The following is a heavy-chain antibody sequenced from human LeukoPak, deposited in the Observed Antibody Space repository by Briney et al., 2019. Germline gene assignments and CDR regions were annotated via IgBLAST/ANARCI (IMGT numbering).Heavy chain of an antibody. CDR1: GGSISSGSYY. J-gene: IGHJ4*02. V-gene: IGHV4-61*02. CDR3: ARNVIVVVPAAMVARLGYFDY. CDR2: IYTSGST. Sequence: SQTLSLTCTVSGGSISSGSYYWSWVRQPAGKGLEWIGRIYTSGSTNYNPSLKSRVTISVDTSKNQFSLKLSSVTAADTAVYYCARNVIVVVPAAMVARLGYFDYWGQGTLVTVSS. D-gene: IGHD2-2*01.